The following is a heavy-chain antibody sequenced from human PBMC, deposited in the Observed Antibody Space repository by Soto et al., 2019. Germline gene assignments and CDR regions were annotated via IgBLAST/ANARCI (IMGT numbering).Heavy chain of an antibody. CDR2: IVVGSGNT. Sequence: QMQLVQSGPEVKKPGTSVKVSCKASGFTFTSSAMQWVRQARGQRLEWIGWIVVGSGNTNYAQKFQERVTITRDMFTXPXSMELSSLRPEDTAVYYCAEGRITVRGAGYYYGMDVWGQGTTVTVSS. D-gene: IGHD3-16*01. J-gene: IGHJ6*02. CDR1: GFTFTSSA. CDR3: AEGRITVRGAGYYYGMDV. V-gene: IGHV1-58*02.